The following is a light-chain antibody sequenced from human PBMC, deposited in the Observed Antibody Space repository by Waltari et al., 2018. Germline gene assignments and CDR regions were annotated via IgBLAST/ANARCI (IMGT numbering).Light chain of an antibody. CDR1: RPHIGADSA. CDR2: GNS. Sequence: QSALTQPPSVSGAPGQRVTIPCTGRRPHIGADSAFPRSKQLPRTAPKLLIHGNSNRPSGVPDRCSGSKSGTSASLAITGLQAEDEADYYCQSYDNRLSAWVFGGGTKLTVL. CDR3: QSYDNRLSAWV. V-gene: IGLV1-40*01. J-gene: IGLJ3*02.